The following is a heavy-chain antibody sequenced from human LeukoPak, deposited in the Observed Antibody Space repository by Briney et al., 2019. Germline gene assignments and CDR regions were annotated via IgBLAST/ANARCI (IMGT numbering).Heavy chain of an antibody. J-gene: IGHJ4*02. CDR2: ISGSGGST. CDR3: AKGPLGPIAVAGTFFDY. V-gene: IGHV3-23*01. CDR1: GFTFSSYA. Sequence: PGGSLRLSCAASGFTFSSYAMSWVRQAPGKGLEWVSAISGSGGSTYYADSVKGRFTISRDNSKNTLYLQMNSLRAEDTAVYYCAKGPLGPIAVAGTFFDYWGQGTLVTVSS. D-gene: IGHD6-19*01.